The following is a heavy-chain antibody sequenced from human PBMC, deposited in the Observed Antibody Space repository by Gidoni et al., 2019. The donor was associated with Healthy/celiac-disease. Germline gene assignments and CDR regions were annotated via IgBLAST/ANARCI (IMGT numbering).Heavy chain of an antibody. CDR1: GFTSSTYS. D-gene: IGHD1-26*01. CDR2: ISSSSSYI. J-gene: IGHJ4*02. V-gene: IGHV3-21*01. Sequence: EVQLVESGGGLVKPGGSLRLSCAASGFTSSTYSLNWVRQAPGKGLEWVSSISSSSSYIYYADSVKGRFTNSRDNAKNSLYLQMNSLRAEDTAVYYCARSPDLVGATFFDYWGQGTLVTVSS. CDR3: ARSPDLVGATFFDY.